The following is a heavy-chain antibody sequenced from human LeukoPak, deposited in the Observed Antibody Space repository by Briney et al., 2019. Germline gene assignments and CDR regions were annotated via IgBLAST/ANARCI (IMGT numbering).Heavy chain of an antibody. Sequence: ASVKVSCKASGYTFTGYYMHWVRQAPGQGLEWMGWINPNSGGTNYAQKFQGRVTMTRDTSFSTAYMELSRLRSDDTAVYYCARVGTNPPVSFWSGFDYWGQGTLVTVSS. CDR2: INPNSGGT. CDR1: GYTFTGYY. J-gene: IGHJ4*02. CDR3: ARVGTNPPVSFWSGFDY. D-gene: IGHD3-3*01. V-gene: IGHV1-2*02.